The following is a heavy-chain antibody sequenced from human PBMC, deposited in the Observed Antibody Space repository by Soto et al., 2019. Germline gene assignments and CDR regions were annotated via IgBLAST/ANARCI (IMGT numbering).Heavy chain of an antibody. Sequence: SETLSLTCTVSGGSISSGDYYWSWIRQPPGKGLEWIGYIYYSGSTYYNPSLKSRVTISVDTSKNQFSLKLSSVTAADTAVYYCARDRLYCSGGSCSTNMDVWGQGTTVTVSS. CDR2: IYYSGST. D-gene: IGHD2-15*01. CDR1: GGSISSGDYY. V-gene: IGHV4-30-4*01. J-gene: IGHJ6*02. CDR3: ARDRLYCSGGSCSTNMDV.